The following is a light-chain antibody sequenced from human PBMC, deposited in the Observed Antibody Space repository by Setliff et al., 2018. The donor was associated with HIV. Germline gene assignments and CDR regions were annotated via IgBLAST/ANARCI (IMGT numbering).Light chain of an antibody. V-gene: IGLV2-23*02. Sequence: QSALTQPASVSGSPGQSITISCTGSSSDIGSYYLVSWYQQHPGKAPKLMIYEVTKRPSGVSNRISGSKSGNTASPTISGLQAEDETDYYCCSYAGADAFDVFGTGTKVTVL. CDR3: CSYAGADAFDV. J-gene: IGLJ1*01. CDR1: SSDIGSYYL. CDR2: EVT.